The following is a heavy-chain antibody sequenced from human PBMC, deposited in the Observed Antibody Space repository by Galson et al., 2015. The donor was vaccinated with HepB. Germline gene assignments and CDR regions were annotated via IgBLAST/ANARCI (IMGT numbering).Heavy chain of an antibody. J-gene: IGHJ4*02. CDR1: GFTFSSYS. CDR2: ISSSSSYI. D-gene: IGHD6-19*01. V-gene: IGHV3-21*01. CDR3: ARDRRIAVAGTFRP. Sequence: SLRLSCAASGFTFSSYSMNWVRQAPGKGLEWVSSISSSSSYIYYADSVKGRFTISRDNAKNSLYLQMNSLRAEDTAVYYCARDRRIAVAGTFRPWGQGTLVTVSS.